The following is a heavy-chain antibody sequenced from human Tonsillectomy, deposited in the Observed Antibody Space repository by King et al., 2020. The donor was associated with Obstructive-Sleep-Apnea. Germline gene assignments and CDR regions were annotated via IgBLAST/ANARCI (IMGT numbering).Heavy chain of an antibody. CDR1: GFTFNIYT. J-gene: IGHJ6*02. V-gene: IGHV3-30*04. D-gene: IGHD2-2*01. Sequence: VQLVESGGGVVQPGRSLRLSCAASGFTFNIYTIHWVRQAPGKGLEWVAVISYDGSNKYYADSVKGRFTISRDNFKNTLFLQMNSLRAEDTEVYYCARDLEYCSSTSCYGGVYDYFGLDVWGQGTTVTVSS. CDR3: ARDLEYCSSTSCYGGVYDYFGLDV. CDR2: ISYDGSNK.